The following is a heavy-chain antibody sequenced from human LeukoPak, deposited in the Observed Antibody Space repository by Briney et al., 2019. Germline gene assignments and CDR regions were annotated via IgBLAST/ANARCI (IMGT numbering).Heavy chain of an antibody. V-gene: IGHV3-74*01. Sequence: GGSVRLSCAASGFTFSSYWMHWVRQAPGKGLVWVSRINSDGSSTSYADSVKGRFTISRDNAKNTLYLQMNSLRAEDTAVYYCARDSSSGSLDYWGQGTLVTVSS. CDR2: INSDGSST. D-gene: IGHD1-26*01. J-gene: IGHJ4*02. CDR3: ARDSSSGSLDY. CDR1: GFTFSSYW.